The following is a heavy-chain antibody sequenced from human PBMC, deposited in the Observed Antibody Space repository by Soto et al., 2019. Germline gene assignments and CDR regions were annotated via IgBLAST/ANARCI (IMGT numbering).Heavy chain of an antibody. CDR1: GFISSSYG. Sequence: GGSLRLSCAASGFISSSYGMHWVRQAPGKGLEWVAVIWYDGSNKYYADSVKGRFTISRDNSKNTLYLQMNSLRAEDTAVYYCAKDLRLTIAAHSNWGQGTLVTGSS. CDR2: IWYDGSNK. D-gene: IGHD6-13*01. V-gene: IGHV3-33*06. CDR3: AKDLRLTIAAHSN. J-gene: IGHJ4*02.